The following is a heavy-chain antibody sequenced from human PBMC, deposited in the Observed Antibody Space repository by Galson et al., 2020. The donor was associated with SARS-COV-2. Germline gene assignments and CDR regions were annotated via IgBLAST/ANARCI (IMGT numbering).Heavy chain of an antibody. Sequence: SETLSLTCTVSGGSISSGGYYWSWIRQHPGKGLEWIGYIYYSGSTYYNPSLKCRVTISVDTSKNQFSLKLSSVTAADTAVYYCARGEGITIFGVVIIGAFDIWGQGTMVTVSS. J-gene: IGHJ3*02. CDR1: GGSISSGGYY. CDR3: ARGEGITIFGVVIIGAFDI. D-gene: IGHD3-3*01. V-gene: IGHV4-31*03. CDR2: IYYSGST.